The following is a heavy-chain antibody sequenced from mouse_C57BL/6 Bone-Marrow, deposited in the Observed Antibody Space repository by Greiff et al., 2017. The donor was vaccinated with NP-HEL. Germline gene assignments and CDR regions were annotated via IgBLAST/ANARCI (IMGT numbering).Heavy chain of an antibody. D-gene: IGHD2-3*01. J-gene: IGHJ3*01. V-gene: IGHV6-3*01. Sequence: DVKLVESGGGLVQPGGSMKLSCVASGFTFSNYWMNWVRQSPEKGLEWVAQIRLKSDNYATHYAESVKGRFTISRDDSKSSVYLQMNNLRAEDTGIYYCTVRLYDGYYGGAFFAYWGQGTLVTVSA. CDR1: GFTFSNYW. CDR3: TVRLYDGYYGGAFFAY. CDR2: IRLKSDNYAT.